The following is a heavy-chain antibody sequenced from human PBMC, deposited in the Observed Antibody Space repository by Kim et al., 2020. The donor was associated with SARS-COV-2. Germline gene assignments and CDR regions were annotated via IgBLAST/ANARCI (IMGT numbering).Heavy chain of an antibody. Sequence: SETLSLTCAVYGGSFSGYYWSWIRQPPGKGLEWIGEINHSGSTNYNPSLKSRVTISVDTSKNQFSLKLSSVTAADTAVYYCARVSRQLWADYYYGMDVWGRGTTVTVSS. CDR1: GGSFSGYY. V-gene: IGHV4-34*01. CDR3: ARVSRQLWADYYYGMDV. J-gene: IGHJ6*02. CDR2: INHSGST. D-gene: IGHD5-18*01.